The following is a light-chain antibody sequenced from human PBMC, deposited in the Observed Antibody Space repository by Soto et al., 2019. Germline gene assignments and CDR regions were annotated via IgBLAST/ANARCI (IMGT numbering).Light chain of an antibody. J-gene: IGLJ1*01. CDR1: SSNIGSNT. Sequence: QSALTQPPSASGTPGQRVTISCSGSSSNIGSNTVNWYQQLPGTAPKLLIYSNNQRPSGVPDRFSGSKSGTSASLAISGLQSEDEADYYCAAWDDCLNGLYVVGTGTKVTDL. CDR2: SNN. CDR3: AAWDDCLNGLYV. V-gene: IGLV1-44*01.